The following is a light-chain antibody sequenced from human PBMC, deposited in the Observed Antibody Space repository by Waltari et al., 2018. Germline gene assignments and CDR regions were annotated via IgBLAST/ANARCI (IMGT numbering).Light chain of an antibody. V-gene: IGKV1-5*03. Sequence: DIQMTQSPSTLSASVGDTVTFTCRASERISTWLAWYQQRPAKAPKLLFYKASYLETGDPSRFSGSGYGTEFILTISSLRPDDSATYYCQQYSNYYTFGPGTKLEL. CDR1: ERISTW. CDR3: QQYSNYYT. J-gene: IGKJ2*01. CDR2: KAS.